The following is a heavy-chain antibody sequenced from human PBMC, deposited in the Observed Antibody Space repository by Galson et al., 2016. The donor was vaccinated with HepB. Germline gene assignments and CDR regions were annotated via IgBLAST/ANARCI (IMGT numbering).Heavy chain of an antibody. V-gene: IGHV1-18*04. J-gene: IGHJ4*02. D-gene: IGHD3-10*01. CDR1: GFMFDSFA. CDR3: ARAPLTSYYYGSGRDPTFDN. Sequence: SVKVSCKASGFMFDSFAFSWVRQTPGQGLEWMGWISAYSGETKYVEKFQGRLTMTTNTSTTTAYMDLRSLTSDDTAVYFWARAPLTSYYYGSGRDPTFDNWGQGTLVTVS. CDR2: ISAYSGET.